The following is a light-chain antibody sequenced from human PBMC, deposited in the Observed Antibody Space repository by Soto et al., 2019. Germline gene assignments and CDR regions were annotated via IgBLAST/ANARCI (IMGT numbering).Light chain of an antibody. V-gene: IGKV1-8*01. CDR3: QQYYLYPLT. CDR1: QAISTY. J-gene: IGKJ4*01. CDR2: DAS. Sequence: AIRLTQSPSSLSASTGDRVTITCRASQAISTYLAWYQQKPGKAPELLIYDASTLQSGDPSRFSGSGSGTDFNLTISRLQSEDFASYYCQQYYLYPLTFGGGTKVEIK.